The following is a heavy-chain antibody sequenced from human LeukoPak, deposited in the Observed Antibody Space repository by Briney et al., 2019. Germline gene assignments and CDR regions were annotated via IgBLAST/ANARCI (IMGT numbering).Heavy chain of an antibody. CDR1: GFTFSSYA. V-gene: IGHV3-23*01. J-gene: IGHJ4*02. D-gene: IGHD3-22*01. Sequence: GGSLRLSCAASGFTFSSYAMSWVRQAPGKGLEWVSAIGGSGGSTYYADSVKGRSTISRDNSKNTLYLQMNSLRAEDTAVYYCAKDDVYYDSFDYWGQGTLVTVSS. CDR3: AKDDVYYDSFDY. CDR2: IGGSGGST.